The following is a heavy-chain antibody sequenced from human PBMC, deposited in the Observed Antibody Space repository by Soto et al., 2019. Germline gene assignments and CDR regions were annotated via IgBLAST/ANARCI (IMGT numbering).Heavy chain of an antibody. V-gene: IGHV5-51*01. CDR1: GYSFTSYW. CDR3: ARQAAAGKYYYAMDV. J-gene: IGHJ6*02. Sequence: GESLKISCKGSGYSFTSYWIGWVRQMPGKGLEWIGIIYPGDSDTRYSPSFQGQVTISADKSINTTYLQWSSLKASDTAIYYCARQAAAGKYYYAMDVWGQGTTVTSP. D-gene: IGHD6-13*01. CDR2: IYPGDSDT.